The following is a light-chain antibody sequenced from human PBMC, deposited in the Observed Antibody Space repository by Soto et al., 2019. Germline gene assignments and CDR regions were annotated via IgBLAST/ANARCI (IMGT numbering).Light chain of an antibody. CDR1: QSIRTY. Sequence: DIQMTQSPSSLSASVGDRVTITCRASQSIRTYLNWYQQKPGKAPKFLIYAASTLQSGVPSRFSGSGSGTDFTPTISSLQPEDFATYYCQQTYSNPRTFGQGTRVEI. CDR3: QQTYSNPRT. CDR2: AAS. V-gene: IGKV1-39*01. J-gene: IGKJ1*01.